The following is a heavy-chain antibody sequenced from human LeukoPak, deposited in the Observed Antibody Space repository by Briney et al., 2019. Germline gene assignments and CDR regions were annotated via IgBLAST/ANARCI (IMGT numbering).Heavy chain of an antibody. CDR1: GFTFSSYA. Sequence: GGSLRLSCAASGFTFSSYAMTWVRQAPGKGLEWVSTIGGSGDRTYYADSVKGRFTISRDNSENTLYLQMNSLRAEDTAVYYCARDYHGSGSLTTFDYWGQGTLVTVSS. CDR3: ARDYHGSGSLTTFDY. CDR2: IGGSGDRT. J-gene: IGHJ4*02. V-gene: IGHV3-23*01. D-gene: IGHD3-10*01.